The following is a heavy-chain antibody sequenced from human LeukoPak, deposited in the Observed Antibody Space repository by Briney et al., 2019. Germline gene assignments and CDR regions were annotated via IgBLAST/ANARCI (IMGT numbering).Heavy chain of an antibody. CDR1: GFTFDEYG. D-gene: IGHD1-26*01. CDR2: INWDGGST. Sequence: GGSLGLSCAASGFTFDEYGMSWIRQAPGKGLEWVSSINWDGGSTAYADSVQGRFTISRDNAKNSLHLQMKSLRAEDTALYYCARDSFSGSSLDYWGQGTLVTVSS. V-gene: IGHV3-20*04. CDR3: ARDSFSGSSLDY. J-gene: IGHJ4*02.